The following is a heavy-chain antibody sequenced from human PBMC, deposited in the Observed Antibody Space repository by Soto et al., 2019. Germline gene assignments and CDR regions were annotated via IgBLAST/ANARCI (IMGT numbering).Heavy chain of an antibody. J-gene: IGHJ5*02. Sequence: SETLSLTCTVPGGSIRSYYWSWIRQPPGKGLEWIGYIYYSGSTNYNPSLKSRVTISVDTSKNQFSLKLSSVTAADTAVYYCAREFFGAGNWFDPWGQGTLVTVS. D-gene: IGHD3-3*01. V-gene: IGHV4-59*01. CDR3: AREFFGAGNWFDP. CDR1: GGSIRSYY. CDR2: IYYSGST.